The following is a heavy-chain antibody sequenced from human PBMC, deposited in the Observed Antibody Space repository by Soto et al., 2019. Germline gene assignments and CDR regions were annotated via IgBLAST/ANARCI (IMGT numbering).Heavy chain of an antibody. CDR2: ISYDGSNK. J-gene: IGHJ6*02. V-gene: IGHV3-30*18. CDR1: GFTFSSYG. D-gene: IGHD3-3*01. Sequence: GGSLRLSCAASGFTFSSYGMHWVRQAPGKGLEWVAVISYDGSNKYYADSVKGRFTISRDNSKNTLYLQMNSLRAEDTAVYYCAKDLFWSGYPRGYYYGMDVWGQGTTVTVSS. CDR3: AKDLFWSGYPRGYYYGMDV.